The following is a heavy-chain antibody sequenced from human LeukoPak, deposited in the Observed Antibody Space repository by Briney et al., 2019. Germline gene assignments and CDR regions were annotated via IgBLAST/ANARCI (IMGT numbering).Heavy chain of an antibody. V-gene: IGHV1-18*01. Sequence: ASVKVSCKASGYTFTSYGISWVRQAPGQGLEWMGWISAYNGNTNYAQKLQGRVTMTTDTSTSTAYMELRSLRSDDTAVYYCARDGVPPPDSRGYYKKNWFDPWGQGTLVTVSS. D-gene: IGHD3-22*01. CDR1: GYTFTSYG. J-gene: IGHJ5*02. CDR3: ARDGVPPPDSRGYYKKNWFDP. CDR2: ISAYNGNT.